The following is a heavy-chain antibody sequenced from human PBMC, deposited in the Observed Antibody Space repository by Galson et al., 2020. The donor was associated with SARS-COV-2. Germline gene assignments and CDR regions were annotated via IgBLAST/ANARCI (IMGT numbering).Heavy chain of an antibody. D-gene: IGHD4-17*01. CDR1: GGTFSSYA. J-gene: IGHJ4*02. CDR2: IIPIFGTA. CDR3: AMATVTTDRVFSDLFDY. Sequence: SVKVSCKASGGTFSSYAISWVRQAPGQGLEWMGGIIPIFGTANYAQKFQGRVTITADESTSTAYMELSSLRSEDTAVYYCAMATVTTDRVFSDLFDYWGQGTLVTVSS. V-gene: IGHV1-69*13.